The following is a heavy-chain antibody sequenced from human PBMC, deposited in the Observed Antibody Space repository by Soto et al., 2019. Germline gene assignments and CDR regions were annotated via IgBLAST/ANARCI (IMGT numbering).Heavy chain of an antibody. D-gene: IGHD2-2*01. V-gene: IGHV1-18*01. J-gene: IGHJ6*02. CDR3: ARDTRINTKILRGYYYGMDV. CDR1: GYTFTSYG. CDR2: ISAYNGNT. Sequence: ASVKVSCKASGYTFTSYGISWVRQAPGQGLGWMGWISAYNGNTNYAQKLQGRVTMTTDTSTSTAYMELRSLRSDDTAVYYCARDTRINTKILRGYYYGMDVWGQGTTVTVSS.